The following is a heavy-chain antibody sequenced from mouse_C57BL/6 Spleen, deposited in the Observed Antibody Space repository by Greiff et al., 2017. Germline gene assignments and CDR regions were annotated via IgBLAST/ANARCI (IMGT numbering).Heavy chain of an antibody. CDR1: GFTFSSYA. CDR3: ARDPHGENDYDVGAMDY. J-gene: IGHJ4*01. Sequence: EVQLVESGGGLVKPGGSLKLSCAASGFTFSSYAMPWVRQTPEKRLEWVATISDGGSYTYYPDNVKGRFTISRDNAKNNLYLQMSHLKSEDTAMYYCARDPHGENDYDVGAMDYWGQGTSVTVSS. D-gene: IGHD2-4*01. V-gene: IGHV5-4*01. CDR2: ISDGGSYT.